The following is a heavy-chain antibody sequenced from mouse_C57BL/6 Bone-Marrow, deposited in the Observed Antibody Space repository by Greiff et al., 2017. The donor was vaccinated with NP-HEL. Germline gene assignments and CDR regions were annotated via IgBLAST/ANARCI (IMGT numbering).Heavy chain of an antibody. Sequence: SGAELVRPGASVTLSCKASGYTFTDYEMHWVKQTPVHGLEWIGAIDPETGGTAYTQKFKGKAILTADKSSSTAYMELRSLTSEDFAVYYCTGRGDYWGQGTSVTVSS. CDR1: GYTFTDYE. J-gene: IGHJ4*01. V-gene: IGHV1-15*01. CDR2: IDPETGGT. CDR3: TGRGDY.